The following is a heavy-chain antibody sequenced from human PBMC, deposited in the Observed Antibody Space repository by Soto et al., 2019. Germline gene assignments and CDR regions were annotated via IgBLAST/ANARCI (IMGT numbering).Heavy chain of an antibody. Sequence: EVQLLESGGGLVQPGGSLRLSCAVSGFTFSNYVMNWVRQAPGKGLEWVSGISGSGGDTYYADSVKGRFTISRDNSKNTLSLQMNSLRAEDTAVYYFAKGYYDSPGYLTHLMGDHWGQGTLVTVSS. CDR3: AKGYYDSPGYLTHLMGDH. V-gene: IGHV3-23*01. D-gene: IGHD3-22*01. CDR1: GFTFSNYV. J-gene: IGHJ4*02. CDR2: ISGSGGDT.